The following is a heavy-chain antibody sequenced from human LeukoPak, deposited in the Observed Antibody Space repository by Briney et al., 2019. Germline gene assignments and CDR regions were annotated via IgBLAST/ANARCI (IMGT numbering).Heavy chain of an antibody. CDR3: ARVRASLTIDY. Sequence: SETLSLTCTVSGGSISSYFWSWIRQPPGKGLEWIGYISYSGSTNHNPSLKSRVTISVDTSKNQFSLKVSSVTAADTAVYFCARVRASLTIDYWGQGALVTVSS. J-gene: IGHJ4*02. CDR2: ISYSGST. CDR1: GGSISSYF. V-gene: IGHV4-59*01.